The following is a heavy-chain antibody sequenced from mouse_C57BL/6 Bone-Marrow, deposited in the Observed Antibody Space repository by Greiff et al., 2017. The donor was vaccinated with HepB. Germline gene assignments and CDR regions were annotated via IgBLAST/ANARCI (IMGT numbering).Heavy chain of an antibody. J-gene: IGHJ2*01. CDR2: IDPSASYT. D-gene: IGHD2-1*01. CDR3: AILYYGNYYFDY. CDR1: GYTFTRYW. Sequence: PLQQPGAVLLMPGASVQLSCKASGYTFTRYWLHWVKPRPGQGLEWIGEIDPSASYTNYNQKFKGKSTLTVDKSSSTAYMQLSSLTSEDSAVYYCAILYYGNYYFDYWGQGTTLTVSS. V-gene: IGHV1-69*01.